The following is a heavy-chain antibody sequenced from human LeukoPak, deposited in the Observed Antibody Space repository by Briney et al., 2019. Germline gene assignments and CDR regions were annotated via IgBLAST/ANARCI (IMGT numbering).Heavy chain of an antibody. CDR1: EFTFSSFW. D-gene: IGHD2-21*01. CDR2: INGDDSST. Sequence: PGGSLRLSCAASEFTFSSFWMHWVRQAPGEGLVWVSSINGDDSSTSDADSEKGRFTISRDNAKNTLYLQMNSLRAEDTAVYYCAGSRVNAFDIWGQGTMVTVSS. V-gene: IGHV3-74*01. CDR3: AGSRVNAFDI. J-gene: IGHJ3*02.